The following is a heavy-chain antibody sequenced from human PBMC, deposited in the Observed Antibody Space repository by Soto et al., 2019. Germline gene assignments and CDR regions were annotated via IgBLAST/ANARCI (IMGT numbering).Heavy chain of an antibody. V-gene: IGHV4-59*08. D-gene: IGHD1-26*01. CDR1: GGSISSYY. CDR2: IYYSGST. CDR3: ARRYSGSYYGWFDP. J-gene: IGHJ5*02. Sequence: QVQLQESGPGLVKPSETLSLTCTVSGGSISSYYWSWIRQPPGKGLEWIGYIYYSGSTNYNPSLKRRVTTSVDTSKNQFSLKLSSVTAADTAVYYCARRYSGSYYGWFDPWGQGTLVTVSS.